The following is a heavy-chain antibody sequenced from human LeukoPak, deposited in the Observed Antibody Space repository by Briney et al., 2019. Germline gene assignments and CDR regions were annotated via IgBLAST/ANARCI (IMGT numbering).Heavy chain of an antibody. CDR1: GFTFSSYD. Sequence: GGSLRLSCATSGFTFSSYDMHWVRQATGKGLDWVSAIDIAGDTYYPGSVKGRFTISRENAKNSLYLQMNSLRAGDTAVYYCARVAAAGKGFDYWGQGTLVTVSS. V-gene: IGHV3-13*01. CDR3: ARVAAAGKGFDY. J-gene: IGHJ4*02. D-gene: IGHD6-13*01. CDR2: IDIAGDT.